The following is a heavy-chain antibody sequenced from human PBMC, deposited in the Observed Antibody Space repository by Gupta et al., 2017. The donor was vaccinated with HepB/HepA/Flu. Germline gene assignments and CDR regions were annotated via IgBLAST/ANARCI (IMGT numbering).Heavy chain of an antibody. CDR2: ITGSGGST. Sequence: EVQLLESGGVLVQPGGSLRLSCAASGFMFSSYGMSWVRQAPGQGVEWVLTITGSGGSTYAGSVKGRFPISRDNSKNPLYLQMNRLRADDAAVYYCAKRAKDYCMGLWGKGTTVTVSS. J-gene: IGHJ6*03. V-gene: IGHV3-23*01. CDR1: GFMFSSYG. CDR3: AKRAKDYCMGL.